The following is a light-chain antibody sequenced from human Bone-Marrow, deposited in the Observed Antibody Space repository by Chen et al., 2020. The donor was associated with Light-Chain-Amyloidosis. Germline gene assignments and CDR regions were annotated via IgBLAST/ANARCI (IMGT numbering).Light chain of an antibody. CDR1: DLPTKY. J-gene: IGLJ2*01. CDR3: QSADSSGTYEGI. Sequence: SYELTQPPSVSVSPGQTARITCSGDDLPTKYAYWYQQKPGQAPVLVIHRDTERPSGSSERFSGSRSGTTATLTISGVRAEDEDDYHWQSADSSGTYEGIFGGGTKLTVL. V-gene: IGLV3-25*03. CDR2: RDT.